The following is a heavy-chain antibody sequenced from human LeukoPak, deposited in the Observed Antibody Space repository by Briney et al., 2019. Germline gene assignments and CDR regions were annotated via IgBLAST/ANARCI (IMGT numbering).Heavy chain of an antibody. J-gene: IGHJ4*02. CDR2: ISSFSGTI. V-gene: IGHV3-48*01. CDR3: ARDQGGEQSY. D-gene: IGHD3-16*01. Sequence: GGSLRLSCAASGFTFSSYSMNWVRQAPGKGLEWVSYISSFSGTIYYADSVKGRFTISRDNAKNSLYLQMNSLRAADTAVYYCARDQGGEQSYWGQGTLVTVSS. CDR1: GFTFSSYS.